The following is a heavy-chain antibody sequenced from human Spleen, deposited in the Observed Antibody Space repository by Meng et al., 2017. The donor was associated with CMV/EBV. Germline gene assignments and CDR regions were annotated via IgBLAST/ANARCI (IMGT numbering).Heavy chain of an antibody. CDR3: ARGGGYFDY. J-gene: IGHJ4*02. Sequence: GGSLRLSCAASGFTFGSYTINWVRQAPGKGLEWVPSITASSSYMYYADSVKGRFTISRDNGQNSLYLQMKYLRAEDTAVYYCARGGGYFDYWGQGTLVTVSS. CDR2: ITASSSYM. D-gene: IGHD2-15*01. CDR1: GFTFGSYT. V-gene: IGHV3-21*01.